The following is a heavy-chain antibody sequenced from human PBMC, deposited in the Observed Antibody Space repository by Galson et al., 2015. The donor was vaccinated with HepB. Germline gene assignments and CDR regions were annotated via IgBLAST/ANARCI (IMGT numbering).Heavy chain of an antibody. D-gene: IGHD6-13*01. CDR2: ISYDGSNK. CDR1: GFTFSSYA. V-gene: IGHV3-30*04. Sequence: SLRLSCAASGFTFSSYAMHWVRQAPGKGLEWVAVISYDGSNKYYADSVKGRFTISRDNSKNTLYLQMNSLRAEDTAVYYCARGIPGIAAAGFDYWGQGTLVTVSS. J-gene: IGHJ4*02. CDR3: ARGIPGIAAAGFDY.